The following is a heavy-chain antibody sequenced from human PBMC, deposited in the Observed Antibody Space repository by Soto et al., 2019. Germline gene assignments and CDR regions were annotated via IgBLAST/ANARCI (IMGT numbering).Heavy chain of an antibody. Sequence: GGSLRLSCAASGFTFSSYSMNWVHQAPGKGLEWVSSISSSSSYIYYADSVKGRFTISRDNAKNSLYLQMNSLRAEDTAVYYCARDLGGDGYKYYFDYWGQGTLVTVSS. CDR1: GFTFSSYS. J-gene: IGHJ4*02. V-gene: IGHV3-21*01. D-gene: IGHD5-12*01. CDR2: ISSSSSYI. CDR3: ARDLGGDGYKYYFDY.